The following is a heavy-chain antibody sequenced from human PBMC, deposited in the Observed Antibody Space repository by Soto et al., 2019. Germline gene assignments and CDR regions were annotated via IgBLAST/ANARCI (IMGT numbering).Heavy chain of an antibody. D-gene: IGHD1-20*01. CDR2: VIPVLGTS. CDR3: ARLYNWAPRTHDDYYYYGLDV. V-gene: IGHV1-69*13. CDR1: GLTLSVYA. Sequence: SVKVSCKASGLTLSVYAISWVRQAPGQGLEWIGGVIPVLGTSNYAQTYQGRVTITADESTGTAFMELSSLRSEVTAVYYCARLYNWAPRTHDDYYYYGLDVWGQGTTVTVSS. J-gene: IGHJ6*02.